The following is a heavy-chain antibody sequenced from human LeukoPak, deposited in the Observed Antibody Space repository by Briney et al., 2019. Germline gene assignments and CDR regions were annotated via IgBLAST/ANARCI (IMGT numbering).Heavy chain of an antibody. Sequence: MPSETVSLTCTFSGRSISNSNSYWIWIRQPPGKGLEWFGGVYYSESTYYNPSLKSRVTISVDTPKNEFSLKLSSVTAADTAVYYCARVRSARSSGYSYWGQGTLVTVSS. D-gene: IGHD3-22*01. CDR2: VYYSEST. J-gene: IGHJ4*02. CDR3: ARVRSARSSGYSY. V-gene: IGHV4-39*01. CDR1: GRSISNSNSY.